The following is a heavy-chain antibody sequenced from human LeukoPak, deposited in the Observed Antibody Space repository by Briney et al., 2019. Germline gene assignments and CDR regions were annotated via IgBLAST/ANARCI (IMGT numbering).Heavy chain of an antibody. CDR3: ARLREILVFGVVTKSTSYFDY. J-gene: IGHJ4*02. V-gene: IGHV3-7*01. CDR1: GFTVSSNS. CDR2: IKQDRSEK. D-gene: IGHD3-3*01. Sequence: SGGSLRLSCTVSGFTVSSNSMSWVRQAPGKGLELVANIKQDRSEKYYVDSVKGRFTISRDNAKNSLYLQMNSLRAEDTAVYYCARLREILVFGVVTKSTSYFDYWGQGTLVTVSS.